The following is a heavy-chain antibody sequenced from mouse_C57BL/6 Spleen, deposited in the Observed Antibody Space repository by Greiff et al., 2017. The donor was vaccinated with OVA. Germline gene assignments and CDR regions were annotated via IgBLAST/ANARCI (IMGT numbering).Heavy chain of an antibody. CDR1: GYAFSSSW. CDR2: IYPGDGDT. V-gene: IGHV1-82*01. Sequence: QVQLQQSGPELVKPGASVKISCKASGYAFSSSWMNWVKQRPGKGLEWIGRIYPGDGDTNYNGKFKGKATLTADKSSSTAYMKLSSLTSEDSAVYFCARCSNQEGDYFDYWGQGTTLTVSS. D-gene: IGHD2-5*01. J-gene: IGHJ2*01. CDR3: ARCSNQEGDYFDY.